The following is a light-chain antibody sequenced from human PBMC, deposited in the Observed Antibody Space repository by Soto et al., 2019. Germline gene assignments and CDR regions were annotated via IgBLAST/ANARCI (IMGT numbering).Light chain of an antibody. V-gene: IGLV2-14*03. Sequence: QSVLTQPASVSGSPGQSITISCTGTSSDVGGYNFVSWYQHHPGKAPRLMIFGVSDRPSGVSDRFSGSKSGNTASLTISGLQAEGDFYYYCSSYTSSSTVDVFSTGPKVAV. CDR3: SSYTSSSTVDV. CDR2: GVS. J-gene: IGLJ1*01. CDR1: SSDVGGYNF.